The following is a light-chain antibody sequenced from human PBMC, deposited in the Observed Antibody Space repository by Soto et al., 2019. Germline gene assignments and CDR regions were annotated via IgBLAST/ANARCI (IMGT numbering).Light chain of an antibody. Sequence: QSALTQPASVSGSPGQWITISCTGTSSDAGGYNYVSWYQQHPGKAPKLMIYDVSNRPSGVSNRFSGSKSGNTASLTISGLQAEDEADYYCSSYTSSSTLYVFGTGTKVTVL. CDR3: SSYTSSSTLYV. J-gene: IGLJ1*01. CDR1: SSDAGGYNY. V-gene: IGLV2-14*01. CDR2: DVS.